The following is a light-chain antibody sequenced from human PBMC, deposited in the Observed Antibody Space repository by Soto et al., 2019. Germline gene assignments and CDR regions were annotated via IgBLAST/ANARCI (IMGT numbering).Light chain of an antibody. CDR3: QQYNSHST. J-gene: IGKJ1*01. Sequence: DIQMTRSPSTLSASVGDRVTITCRASQSISSWLAWYQQKPGKAPKLLIYKASSLESGVPSRFSGSGSGTEFTLTISCLQPDDFATYYCQQYNSHSTFGQGTKVDIK. V-gene: IGKV1-5*03. CDR2: KAS. CDR1: QSISSW.